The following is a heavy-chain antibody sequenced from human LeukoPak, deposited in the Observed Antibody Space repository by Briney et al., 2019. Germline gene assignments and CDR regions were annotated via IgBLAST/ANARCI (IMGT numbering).Heavy chain of an antibody. CDR1: GGSISSYY. CDR3: ARLGGGSSRVFDY. J-gene: IGHJ4*02. CDR2: IYYSGST. Sequence: SETLSLTCTVSGGSISSYYWSWIRQPPGKGLEWIGYIYYSGSTNYNPSLKSRVTISVDTSKNQFSLKLSSVTAADTAVYYCARLGGGSSRVFDYWGQGTLVTVSS. D-gene: IGHD2-15*01. V-gene: IGHV4-59*08.